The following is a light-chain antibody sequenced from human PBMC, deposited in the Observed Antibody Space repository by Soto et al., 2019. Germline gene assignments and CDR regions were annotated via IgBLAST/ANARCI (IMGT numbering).Light chain of an antibody. CDR2: DAS. J-gene: IGKJ5*01. V-gene: IGKV3-11*01. Sequence: EIVLTESPSTLPSSQGEKASLSCRASQSVSSYLAWYQQKPGQAPRLLIYDASNRATGIPARFSGSGSGADFTLTIGSLEPEDFAVYYCQQRSTGPPRVTFGQGTRLEIK. CDR1: QSVSSY. CDR3: QQRSTGPPRVT.